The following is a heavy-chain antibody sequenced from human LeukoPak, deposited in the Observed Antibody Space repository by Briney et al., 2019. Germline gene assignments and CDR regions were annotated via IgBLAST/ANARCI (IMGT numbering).Heavy chain of an antibody. J-gene: IGHJ4*02. CDR1: GGSFSGYY. V-gene: IGHV4-34*01. Sequence: PSETLSLTCAVSGGSFSGYYWTWIRQPPGKGLEWIGEINHSGSANYNPSLKSRVTISLDTSKNQFSLNLSSVTAADTAVYYCARGQGTVTTHWSQGTLVTVSS. CDR3: ARGQGTVTTH. CDR2: INHSGSA. D-gene: IGHD4-17*01.